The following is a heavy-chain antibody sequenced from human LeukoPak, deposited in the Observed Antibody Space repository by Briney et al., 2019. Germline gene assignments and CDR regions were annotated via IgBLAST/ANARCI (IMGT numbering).Heavy chain of an antibody. CDR3: VRESYGDCYFDY. D-gene: IGHD4-17*01. V-gene: IGHV3-33*01. Sequence: QPGGSLRLSCAVSGFTFSGYGMHWVRQAPGKGLEWVAVIWYDGNSKYYAGSVKGRFTISRDNSKNTLYLQMNSLRVEDTAVYYCVRESYGDCYFDYWGQGTLVTVSS. J-gene: IGHJ4*02. CDR2: IWYDGNSK. CDR1: GFTFSGYG.